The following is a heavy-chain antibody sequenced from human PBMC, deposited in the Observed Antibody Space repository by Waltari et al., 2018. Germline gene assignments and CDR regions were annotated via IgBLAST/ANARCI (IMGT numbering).Heavy chain of an antibody. CDR3: ARLRAIYFSSDAFDI. D-gene: IGHD1-26*01. CDR1: GYSISSGYY. V-gene: IGHV4-38-2*01. J-gene: IGHJ3*02. CDR2: IYHSGGT. Sequence: QVQLQESGPGLVKPSETLSLTCAVSGYSISSGYYWGWIRQPPGKGLEWIGSIYHSGGTYYHPSLKSRVTISVDTSKNQFSLTLSSVTAADTAVYYCARLRAIYFSSDAFDIWGQGTMVTVSS.